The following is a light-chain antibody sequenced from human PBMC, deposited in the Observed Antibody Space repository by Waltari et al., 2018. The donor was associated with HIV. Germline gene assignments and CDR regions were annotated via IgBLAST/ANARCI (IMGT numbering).Light chain of an antibody. Sequence: QSALTQPPSASGSPGQSVTISCTGTSSDVGGYNYVSWYQQHPGKAPKLMIYEVSKRPSGVPYRFSGSNSGNTASLTVSGLQAEDEADYYCSSYAGSNNYVFGTGTKVTVL. V-gene: IGLV2-8*01. CDR3: SSYAGSNNYV. J-gene: IGLJ1*01. CDR1: SSDVGGYNY. CDR2: EVS.